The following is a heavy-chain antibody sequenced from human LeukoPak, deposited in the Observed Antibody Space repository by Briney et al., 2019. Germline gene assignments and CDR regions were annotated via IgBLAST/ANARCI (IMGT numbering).Heavy chain of an antibody. Sequence: GGSLRLSCAASGFTFSNYAMSWVRQAPGKGLEWVSGISGSGTSTYYADSVKGRFTISRDNSKNTLYLQMNSLRAEDTAVYYCASRNYYDSSGYYYYYYFDYWGQGILVTVSS. CDR2: ISGSGTST. J-gene: IGHJ4*02. D-gene: IGHD3-22*01. V-gene: IGHV3-23*01. CDR1: GFTFSNYA. CDR3: ASRNYYDSSGYYYYYYFDY.